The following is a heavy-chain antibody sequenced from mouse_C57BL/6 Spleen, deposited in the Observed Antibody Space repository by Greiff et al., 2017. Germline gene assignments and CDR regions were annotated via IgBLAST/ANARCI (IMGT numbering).Heavy chain of an antibody. Sequence: EVQLQESGPGLVKPSQSLSLTCSVTGYSIPSGYYWNWIRQFPGNKLEWMGYISYDGSNNYNPSLKNRISITRDTSKNQFFLKLNSVTTEDTATYYCARDDYYGRRAWFAYWGQGTLVTVSA. J-gene: IGHJ3*01. V-gene: IGHV3-6*01. CDR1: GYSIPSGYY. CDR3: ARDDYYGRRAWFAY. CDR2: ISYDGSN. D-gene: IGHD1-1*01.